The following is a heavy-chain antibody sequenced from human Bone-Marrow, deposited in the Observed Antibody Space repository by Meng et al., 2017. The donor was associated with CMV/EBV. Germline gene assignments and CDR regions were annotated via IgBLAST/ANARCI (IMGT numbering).Heavy chain of an antibody. D-gene: IGHD1-14*01. J-gene: IGHJ4*02. CDR2: ISGSGGST. CDR1: GFTFSSYA. V-gene: IGHV3-23*01. Sequence: GESLKISCAASGFTFSSYAMSWVRQAPGKGLEWVSAISGSGGSTYYADSVKGRFTISRDNSKNTLYLQMNSLRAEDTAVYYCANVARNFDYWGQGTLGTVSS. CDR3: ANVARNFDY.